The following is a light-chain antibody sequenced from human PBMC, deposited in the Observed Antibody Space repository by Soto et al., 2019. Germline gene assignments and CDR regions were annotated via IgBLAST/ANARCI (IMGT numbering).Light chain of an antibody. CDR1: QSVSSY. J-gene: IGKJ1*01. Sequence: IVLTHSPSTLSLSPLERATLSCMASQSVSSYLAWYQQKPGQAPRLLIYDASNRATGIPARFSGSGSGTDFTLTISSLQSEDFAIYYCHQYNTWTWTFGQGTKVDI. V-gene: IGKV3-11*01. CDR3: HQYNTWTWT. CDR2: DAS.